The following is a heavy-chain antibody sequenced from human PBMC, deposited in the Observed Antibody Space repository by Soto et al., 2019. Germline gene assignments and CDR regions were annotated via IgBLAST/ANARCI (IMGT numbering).Heavy chain of an antibody. D-gene: IGHD2-8*02. CDR1: GFTFHTYS. CDR3: ASAGGTY. J-gene: IGHJ4*02. CDR2: IDSGSNFI. V-gene: IGHV3-21*01. Sequence: EVLLVESGGGLVKPGGSLRLSCADSGFTFHTYSMNWVRQAPGKGLEWVSSIDSGSNFIHYADSVKGRFTISRDNANNSLYLQMNSMRAEDSAAYYCASAGGTYWGQGALVTVSS.